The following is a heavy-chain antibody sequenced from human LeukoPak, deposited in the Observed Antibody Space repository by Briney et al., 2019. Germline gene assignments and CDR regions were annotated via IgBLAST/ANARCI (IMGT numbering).Heavy chain of an antibody. CDR3: VRGSQSPDAFDI. CDR1: GFILSTSR. V-gene: IGHV3-53*01. J-gene: IGHJ3*02. Sequence: PGGSLRLSCAAFGFILSTSRMSWVRQAPGKGLGWVSAIYSVGGTSYADSVKGRFTISRDNSNYTLYLQMNTLRAEDTAVYYCVRGSQSPDAFDIWGQGTMVIVSS. CDR2: IYSVGGT.